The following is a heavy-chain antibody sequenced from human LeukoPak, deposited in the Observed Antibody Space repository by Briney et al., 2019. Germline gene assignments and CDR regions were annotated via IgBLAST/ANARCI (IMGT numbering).Heavy chain of an antibody. CDR2: ISYDGSNK. Sequence: GSLRLSCAASGFTFSSYGMHWVRQAPGKGLEWVAVISYDGSNKYYADSVKGRFTISRDNSKNTLYLQMNSLRAEDTAVYYCAKDLRGQYSSSWGTFDYWGQGTLVTVSS. J-gene: IGHJ4*02. D-gene: IGHD6-13*01. V-gene: IGHV3-30*18. CDR3: AKDLRGQYSSSWGTFDY. CDR1: GFTFSSYG.